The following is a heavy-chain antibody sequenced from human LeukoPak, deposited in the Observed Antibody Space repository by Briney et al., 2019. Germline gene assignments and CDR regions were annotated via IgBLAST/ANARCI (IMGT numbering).Heavy chain of an antibody. D-gene: IGHD6-19*01. J-gene: IGHJ4*02. Sequence: ASVTVSCKASGYTFTGYYMHWVRQAPGQGLEWMGWINPNSGGTNYAQKFQGRVTMTRDTSISTAYMELSRLRSDDTAVYYCARVAQQWLVRPFDYWGQGTLVTVSS. V-gene: IGHV1-2*02. CDR1: GYTFTGYY. CDR3: ARVAQQWLVRPFDY. CDR2: INPNSGGT.